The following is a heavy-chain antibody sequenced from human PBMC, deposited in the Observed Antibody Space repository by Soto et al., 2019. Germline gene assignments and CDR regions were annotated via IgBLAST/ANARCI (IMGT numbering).Heavy chain of an antibody. D-gene: IGHD3-3*01. J-gene: IGHJ6*02. Sequence: SVKVSCKASGGTFSSYAISWVRQAPGQGLEWMGGIIPIFGTANYAQKFQGRVTITADKSTSTAYMELSSLRSEDTAVYDCARDRNFWSGYSGMDVWGQGTTVTVSS. V-gene: IGHV1-69*06. CDR2: IIPIFGTA. CDR3: ARDRNFWSGYSGMDV. CDR1: GGTFSSYA.